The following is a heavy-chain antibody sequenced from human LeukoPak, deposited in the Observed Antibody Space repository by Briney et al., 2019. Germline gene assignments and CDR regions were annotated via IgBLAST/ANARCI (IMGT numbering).Heavy chain of an antibody. V-gene: IGHV4-39*01. Sequence: SETLSLTCTVSGGSISSGSYYWGWIRQPPGKGLEWIGSIYYSGSTYYNSSLKSRVTISVDTSKNQFSLKLSSVTAADTAVYYCARVFYGDYADYWGQGTLVTVSS. D-gene: IGHD4-17*01. CDR2: IYYSGST. J-gene: IGHJ4*02. CDR3: ARVFYGDYADY. CDR1: GGSISSGSYY.